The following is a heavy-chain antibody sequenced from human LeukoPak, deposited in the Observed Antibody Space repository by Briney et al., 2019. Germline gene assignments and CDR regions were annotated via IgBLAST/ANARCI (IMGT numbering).Heavy chain of an antibody. D-gene: IGHD5-24*01. Sequence: GGSLRLSCAASGFTFSSYAMHWVRQAPGKGLEWVAVISYDGSNKYYADSVKGRFTISRDNSKNTLYLQMNSRRAEDTAVYYCARENLRDGYNTGHFDYWGQGTLVTVSS. V-gene: IGHV3-30-3*01. CDR3: ARENLRDGYNTGHFDY. CDR2: ISYDGSNK. CDR1: GFTFSSYA. J-gene: IGHJ4*02.